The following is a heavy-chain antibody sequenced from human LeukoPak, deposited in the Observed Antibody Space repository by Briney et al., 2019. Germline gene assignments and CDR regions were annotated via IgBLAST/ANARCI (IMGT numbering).Heavy chain of an antibody. CDR3: AKTGKQVVTATPSDY. CDR1: GFTFSSYA. CDR2: ISGSGGST. J-gene: IGHJ4*02. D-gene: IGHD2-21*02. V-gene: IGHV3-23*01. Sequence: GGSLRLSCAASGFTFSSYAMSWVRQAPGKGLEWVSAISGSGGSTYYADSVKGRFTISRDNSKNTLYLQMNSLRAEDTAVYYCAKTGKQVVTATPSDYWGQGTLVTVSS.